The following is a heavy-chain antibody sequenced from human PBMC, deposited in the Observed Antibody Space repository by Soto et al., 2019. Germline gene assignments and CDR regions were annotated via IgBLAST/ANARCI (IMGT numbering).Heavy chain of an antibody. J-gene: IGHJ3*02. D-gene: IGHD3-10*01. CDR1: GLTVSSNS. V-gene: IGHV3-53*02. CDR3: ARDRPGDEGDAFDI. CDR2: LYSGGST. Sequence: EVQLVETGGGLIQPGGSRGLSCVASGLTVSSNSMNWVGQAPGKGLEWVSVLYSGGSTHYAGSVKGRFIISRDNSKNTLYLQMNSLRAEDTAVYYCARDRPGDEGDAFDIWGHGTMVTVSS.